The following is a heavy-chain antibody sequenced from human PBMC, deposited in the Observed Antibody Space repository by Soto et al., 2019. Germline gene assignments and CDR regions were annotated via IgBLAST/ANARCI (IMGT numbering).Heavy chain of an antibody. V-gene: IGHV1-2*04. Sequence: ASVKGSCKASGYTFTGDDIDWVRQATGQGLEWMGWMNPHSGGTNYAQKFQGWVTMTRDTSISTAYMELSRLRSDDTAVYYCARGAIFGVVTPYYYYGMDVWGQGTTVTVSS. CDR3: ARGAIFGVVTPYYYYGMDV. D-gene: IGHD3-3*01. CDR1: GYTFTGDD. CDR2: MNPHSGGT. J-gene: IGHJ6*02.